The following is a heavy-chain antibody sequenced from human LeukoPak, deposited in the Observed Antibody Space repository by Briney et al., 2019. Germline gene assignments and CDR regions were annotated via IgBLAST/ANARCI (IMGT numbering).Heavy chain of an antibody. V-gene: IGHV1-2*02. J-gene: IGHJ5*02. Sequence: ASVKVSCKASGYTFTGYYMHWVRQAPGQGLEWMGWINPNSGGTNYAQKFQGRVTMTRDTSISTAYMELSRLRSDDTAVYYRARDTDPSLGYCSSTSCYRDNNWFDPWGQGTLVTVSS. CDR1: GYTFTGYY. CDR2: INPNSGGT. D-gene: IGHD2-2*02. CDR3: ARDTDPSLGYCSSTSCYRDNNWFDP.